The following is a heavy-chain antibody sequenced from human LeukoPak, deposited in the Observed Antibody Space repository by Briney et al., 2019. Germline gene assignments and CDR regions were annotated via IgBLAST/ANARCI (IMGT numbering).Heavy chain of an antibody. CDR1: GFTFSSYA. D-gene: IGHD5-24*01. V-gene: IGHV3-33*01. CDR2: IWYDGSDE. Sequence: GGSLRLSCAASGFTFSSYAMHWVRQAPGKELEWVAVIWYDGSDEYYADSVKGRFTISRDNSKNTLFLQMNSLRAEDTAVYHCARKMGLEFDYWGQGTLVTVSS. CDR3: ARKMGLEFDY. J-gene: IGHJ4*02.